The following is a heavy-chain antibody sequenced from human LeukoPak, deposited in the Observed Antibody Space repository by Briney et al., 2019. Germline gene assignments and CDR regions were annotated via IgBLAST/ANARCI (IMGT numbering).Heavy chain of an antibody. CDR1: GYTFTSYD. CDR2: INPKGGGT. V-gene: IGHV1-2*02. J-gene: IGHJ4*02. D-gene: IGHD3-10*01. CDR3: ARAGVSYSVFDY. Sequence: ASVKVSCTASGYTFTSYDINWVRQATGQGLEWMGWINPKGGGTNYAQKFQGRVTMTWDTAISTAYMEVTRLRSDDTAVYYCARAGVSYSVFDYWGQGTLVTVSS.